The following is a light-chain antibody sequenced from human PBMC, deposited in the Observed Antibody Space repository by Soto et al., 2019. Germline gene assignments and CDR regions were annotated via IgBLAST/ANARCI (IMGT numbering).Light chain of an antibody. J-gene: IGKJ5*01. V-gene: IGKV2-28*01. CDR1: QSLLHSNGYNY. Sequence: DIVMTQSPLSLPVTPGEPASISCRSSQSLLHSNGYNYLDWYLQKPGQSPQLLIYLGSNQASGVPDRFIGRGAGTDFTLKISRVEAEDVGVYYCMQALQTPTFGQGTRRQIK. CDR3: MQALQTPT. CDR2: LGS.